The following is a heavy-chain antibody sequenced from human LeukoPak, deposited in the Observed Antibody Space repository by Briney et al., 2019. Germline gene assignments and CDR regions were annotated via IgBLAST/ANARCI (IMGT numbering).Heavy chain of an antibody. CDR1: GGSMSSYF. D-gene: IGHD3-10*01. CDR2: IYYSGST. J-gene: IGHJ5*02. Sequence: PSETLPLTCTVSGGSMSSYFWNWIRQPPGKGLEWIGFIYYSGSTNYNPSLKSRVTMSVDTSKNQFSLKLSSVTAADTAVYYCARDSGTTGEVKFDPWGQGTLVTVSS. V-gene: IGHV4-59*12. CDR3: ARDSGTTGEVKFDP.